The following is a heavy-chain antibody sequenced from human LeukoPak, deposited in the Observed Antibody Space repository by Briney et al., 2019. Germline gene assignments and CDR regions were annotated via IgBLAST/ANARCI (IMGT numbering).Heavy chain of an antibody. CDR1: GYSFITYW. CDR2: IYPGDSET. Sequence: GESLKISCNVSGYSFITYWIGWVRQMPGKGLEWVVIIYPGDSETRYSPSFQSQVTISVDKSISTAYLQLSSLRASDTAIYYCARHSWGHYDTTGYYHLDGFDIWGQGTMVAVSS. D-gene: IGHD3-22*01. V-gene: IGHV5-51*01. J-gene: IGHJ3*02. CDR3: ARHSWGHYDTTGYYHLDGFDI.